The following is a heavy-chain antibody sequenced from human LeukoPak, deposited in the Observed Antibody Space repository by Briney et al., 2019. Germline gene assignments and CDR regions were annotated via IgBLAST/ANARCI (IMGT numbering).Heavy chain of an antibody. CDR3: AASTKHTAMVDY. D-gene: IGHD5-18*01. J-gene: IGHJ4*02. CDR1: GFTFSSYS. CDR2: IGSSSSYI. Sequence: PRGSLRLSCAASGFTFSSYSMNRVRQAPGKGLEWVSSIGSSSSYIYYADSVKGRFTISRDNAKNSLHLQMNSLRAEDTAVYYCAASTKHTAMVDYWGQGTLVTVSS. V-gene: IGHV3-21*01.